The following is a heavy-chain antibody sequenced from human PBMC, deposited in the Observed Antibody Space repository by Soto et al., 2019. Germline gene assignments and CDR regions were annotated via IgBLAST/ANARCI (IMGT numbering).Heavy chain of an antibody. CDR2: IWYDGSNK. CDR1: GFTLSSYG. J-gene: IGHJ6*02. Sequence: QVQLVESGGGVVQPGRSLRLSCAASGFTLSSYGMQWVRQAPGKGLEWVAFIWYDGSNKYYSDSVKGRFTISRDNSKNTLYLQMNSLRAEDTAVYYCAREGRTYSYGYYYYYGMDVWGQGTTVTVSS. CDR3: AREGRTYSYGYYYYYGMDV. D-gene: IGHD5-18*01. V-gene: IGHV3-33*01.